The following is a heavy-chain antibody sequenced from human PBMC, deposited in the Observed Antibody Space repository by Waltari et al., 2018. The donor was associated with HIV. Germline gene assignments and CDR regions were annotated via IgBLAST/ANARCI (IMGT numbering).Heavy chain of an antibody. V-gene: IGHV1-2*02. D-gene: IGHD3-16*01. Sequence: QVKLVQSGAVVKKPGASVKVSCKTSGYTFSDNYIHLMRQAPGQGPEWMGWINPNSGGTNYAQRFQDRVTLTRDTHISTVFMDLSRLASDDTAVYYCARVPQGRLGELSTYYFDYWGQGSLVIVSS. CDR3: ARVPQGRLGELSTYYFDY. CDR2: INPNSGGT. CDR1: GYTFSDNY. J-gene: IGHJ4*02.